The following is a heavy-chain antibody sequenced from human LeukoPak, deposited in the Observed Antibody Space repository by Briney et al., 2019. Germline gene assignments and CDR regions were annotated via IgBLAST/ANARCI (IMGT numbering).Heavy chain of an antibody. D-gene: IGHD6-13*01. CDR2: ISGSGGST. V-gene: IGHV3-23*01. CDR3: AKDIERITAVGRTY. CDR1: GFTFSSYA. J-gene: IGHJ4*02. Sequence: GGSLRLSCAASGFTFSSYAMTWVRQAPEKGLEWVSAISGSGGSTYYADSVKGRFTISRDNTKNNLYLQMNSLRAEDTAVYYCAKDIERITAVGRTYWGQGTLVTVSS.